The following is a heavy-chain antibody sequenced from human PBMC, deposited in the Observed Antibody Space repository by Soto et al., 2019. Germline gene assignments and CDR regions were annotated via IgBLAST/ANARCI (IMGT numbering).Heavy chain of an antibody. Sequence: EVQLVESGGGLVQPGGSLRLSCAASGFSFSNHNMNWVRQAPGKGLEWMSYISTSGSSIYYADSVKGRFTISRDNVKNSLYLQMNSMRAEDTAGYYCASSRNYRLDCWGQGTLVNVSS. D-gene: IGHD1-7*01. V-gene: IGHV3-48*01. CDR2: ISTSGSSI. CDR3: ASSRNYRLDC. J-gene: IGHJ4*02. CDR1: GFSFSNHN.